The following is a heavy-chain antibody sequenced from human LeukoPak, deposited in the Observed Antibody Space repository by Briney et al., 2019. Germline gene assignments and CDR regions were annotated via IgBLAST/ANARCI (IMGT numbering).Heavy chain of an antibody. Sequence: GGSLRLSCVASGITFSTYSMNWVRQAPGKGLEWVSYISSFSGTINYADSVKGRFTISRDNAKNSLYLQMNSLKTEDTAVYYCTRGDYYGSGSYYWGQGTLVTVSS. CDR1: GITFSTYS. CDR2: ISSFSGTI. V-gene: IGHV3-48*01. D-gene: IGHD3-10*01. J-gene: IGHJ4*02. CDR3: TRGDYYGSGSYY.